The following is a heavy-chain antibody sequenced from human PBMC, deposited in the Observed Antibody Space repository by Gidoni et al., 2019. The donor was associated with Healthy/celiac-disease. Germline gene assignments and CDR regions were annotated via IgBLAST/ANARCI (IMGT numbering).Heavy chain of an antibody. J-gene: IGHJ4*02. CDR3: AKSGKRWLQPIDY. CDR2: IRWNSGSI. V-gene: IGHV3-9*01. CDR1: GFTFDDYA. Sequence: EVPLVESGGGLVQPGRSLRLSCAASGFTFDDYAMHWVRQAPGKGLGWVSGIRWNSGSIGYADSVKGRFTISRDNAKNSLYLQMNSLRAEDTAVYYCAKSGKRWLQPIDYWGQGTLVTVSS. D-gene: IGHD5-12*01.